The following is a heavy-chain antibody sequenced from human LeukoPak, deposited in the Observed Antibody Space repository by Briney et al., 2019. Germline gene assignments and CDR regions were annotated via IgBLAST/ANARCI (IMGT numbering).Heavy chain of an antibody. CDR2: IGGSSSSL. V-gene: IGHV3-21*01. CDR3: ARVYYGDLYYYGMDV. D-gene: IGHD4-17*01. CDR1: GFTFSIYS. Sequence: SGGSLRLSCAASGFTFSIYSMNWVRQAPGKGLEWVSSIGGSSSSLYYAESVKGRFTISRDNSKNTLYLQMNSLRAEDTAVYYCARVYYGDLYYYGMDVWGQGTTVTVSS. J-gene: IGHJ6*02.